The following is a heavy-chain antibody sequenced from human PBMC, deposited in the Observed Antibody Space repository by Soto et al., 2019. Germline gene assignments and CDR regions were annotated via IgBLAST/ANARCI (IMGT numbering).Heavy chain of an antibody. CDR2: IIPIFGTA. CDR1: GGTFSSYA. J-gene: IGHJ4*02. Sequence: GASVKVSCKASGGTFSSYAISWVRQAPGQGLEWMGGIIPIFGTANYAQKFQGRVTITADESTSTAYMELSSLRSEGTAVYYCARVARGYYDILTGIYYFDYWGQGTLVTVSS. D-gene: IGHD3-9*01. CDR3: ARVARGYYDILTGIYYFDY. V-gene: IGHV1-69*13.